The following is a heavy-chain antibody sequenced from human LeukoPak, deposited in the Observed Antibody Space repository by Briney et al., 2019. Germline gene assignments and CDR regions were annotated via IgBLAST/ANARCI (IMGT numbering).Heavy chain of an antibody. J-gene: IGHJ4*02. CDR3: VRGWAPRGEKSSFAS. CDR1: GASINSDY. CDR2: IFASGST. Sequence: SEALSLTCAVSGASINSDYWTWVRQVAGKGLEWIGRIFASGSTNYNPYLRSRITMSVDTSKNQFSLDLSSVTAADTGVYYCVRGWAPRGEKSSFASWGQGTLVTVSS. D-gene: IGHD3-10*01. V-gene: IGHV4-4*07.